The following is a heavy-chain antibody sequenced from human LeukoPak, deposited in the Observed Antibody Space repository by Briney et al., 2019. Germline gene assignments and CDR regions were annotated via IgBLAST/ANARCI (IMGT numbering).Heavy chain of an antibody. CDR1: GFTFSSYS. CDR2: LSSSSSTI. D-gene: IGHD6-6*01. Sequence: GGSLRLSCAASGFTFSSYSMNWVRQAPGKGLEWLSYLSSSSSTIYYADSVKGRFTISRDNAQNSLYLQMNRLRDEDTAVYYCARATLAVQYYFDYWGQGTLVTVSS. CDR3: ARATLAVQYYFDY. J-gene: IGHJ4*02. V-gene: IGHV3-48*02.